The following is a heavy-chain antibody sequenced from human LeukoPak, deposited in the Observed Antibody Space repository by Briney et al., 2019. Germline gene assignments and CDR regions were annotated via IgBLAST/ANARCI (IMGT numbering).Heavy chain of an antibody. D-gene: IGHD1-26*01. CDR2: ITHNGST. V-gene: IGHV4-34*01. J-gene: IGHJ6*03. CDR3: ARSRRTTNYYSYYMDV. Sequence: PSETLSLTCAVYGGSFSDYYWNWIRQPPGKGLEWIGEITHNGSTNYNPSLKSRVTISIDTSKNQFSLKLSSVTAADTAVYYCARSRRTTNYYSYYMDVWGKGTTVIASS. CDR1: GGSFSDYY.